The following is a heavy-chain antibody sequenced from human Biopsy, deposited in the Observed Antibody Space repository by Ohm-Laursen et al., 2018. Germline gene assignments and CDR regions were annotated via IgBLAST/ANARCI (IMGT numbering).Heavy chain of an antibody. V-gene: IGHV1-2*02. CDR3: AKGQDLRGGAEYFQH. CDR1: GYTFTGQY. Sequence: SSVKVSCKASGYTFTGQYLHWVRQVPGQGLEWMGWINPHSGTTKFAQDFQGRVTMTRDTSITTAYMELRRLRSDDTAVYHCAKGQDLRGGAEYFQHWGQGTLLTVSS. CDR2: INPHSGTT. D-gene: IGHD2-15*01. J-gene: IGHJ1*01.